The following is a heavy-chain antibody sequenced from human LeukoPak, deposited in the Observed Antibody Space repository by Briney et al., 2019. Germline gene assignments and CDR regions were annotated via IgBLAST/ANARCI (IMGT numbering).Heavy chain of an antibody. CDR3: ARDTLRSGYDY. J-gene: IGHJ4*02. Sequence: GASVKGSCKASGGTFSSYTISWVRQAPGQGLEWMGRIIPILGIANYAQKFQGRVTITADKSTSTAYMELSSLRSEDTAVYYCARDTLRSGYDYWGQGTLVTVSS. V-gene: IGHV1-69*04. D-gene: IGHD5-18*01. CDR1: GGTFSSYT. CDR2: IIPILGIA.